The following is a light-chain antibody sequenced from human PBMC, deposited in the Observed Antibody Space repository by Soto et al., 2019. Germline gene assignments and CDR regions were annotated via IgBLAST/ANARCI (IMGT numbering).Light chain of an antibody. V-gene: IGLV1-44*01. J-gene: IGLJ1*01. CDR1: SSNIGTYR. CDR2: SDN. CDR3: AAWDDSLNGCV. Sequence: QSFLTQPPSASGTPGQRVTISCSGSSSNIGTYRVSWYQHFPGTAPRLLIYSDNQRPSGVPDRFSASKSGASASLAISGLQSEDEAYFYCAAWDDSLNGCVFGTGTKVTVL.